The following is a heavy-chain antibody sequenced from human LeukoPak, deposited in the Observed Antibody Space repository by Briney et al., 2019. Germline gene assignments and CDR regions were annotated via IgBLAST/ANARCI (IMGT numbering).Heavy chain of an antibody. Sequence: SETLSLTCSVSVVSMNGYYWSWLRQSAGNRLEWIGHVDSSGNANYNPSLESRVTMSVDTSKKQFSLKLTSVTAADMAVYFCARQFLVGSTFHAFDLWGQGTRVTVSS. CDR2: VDSSGNA. CDR1: VVSMNGYY. D-gene: IGHD1-26*01. V-gene: IGHV4-4*07. J-gene: IGHJ3*01. CDR3: ARQFLVGSTFHAFDL.